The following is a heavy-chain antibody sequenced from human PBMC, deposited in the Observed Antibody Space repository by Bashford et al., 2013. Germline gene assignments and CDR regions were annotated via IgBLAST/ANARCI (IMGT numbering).Heavy chain of an antibody. CDR1: GYTFTGYY. Sequence: ASVKVSCKASGYTFTGYYMHWVRQAPGQGLEWLGWISPNDGDTDSAQSFQGRITMTTDTSTTTAYLELRSLRSDDTAVYYCARDRRVYGDSLDSLEIWGQGTMVTVSS. CDR3: ARDRRVYGDSLDSLEI. D-gene: IGHD2-21*01. V-gene: IGHV1-2*02. J-gene: IGHJ3*02. CDR2: ISPNDGDT.